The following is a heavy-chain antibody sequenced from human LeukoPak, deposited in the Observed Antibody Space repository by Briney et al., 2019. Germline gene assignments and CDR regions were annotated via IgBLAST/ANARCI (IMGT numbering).Heavy chain of an antibody. Sequence: PSETLSLTCAVYGGSFSGYYWSWIRQPPGKGLEWIGEINHSGSTNYNPSLKSRVTISVDTSKNQFSLKLSSVTAADTAVYYCARDTSTRQNNWFDPWGQGTLVTVSS. V-gene: IGHV4-34*01. CDR2: INHSGST. CDR1: GGSFSGYY. D-gene: IGHD2-2*01. CDR3: ARDTSTRQNNWFDP. J-gene: IGHJ5*02.